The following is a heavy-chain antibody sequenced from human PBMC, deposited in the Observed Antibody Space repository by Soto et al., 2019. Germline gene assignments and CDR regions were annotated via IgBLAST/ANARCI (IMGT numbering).Heavy chain of an antibody. Sequence: NPTXXXXLTCTXSVFSLGTSGMCVSWIRQPPGKALEWLALIDWEDDKYYNTALKTRLTISKDTSKNQVSLTMTDMDPLDTATYYCAHMGSXRWVFGYWGPGTLVTVSS. CDR2: IDWEDDK. CDR3: AHMGSXRWVFGY. D-gene: IGHD4-17*01. V-gene: IGHV2-70*12. J-gene: IGHJ4*02. CDR1: VFSLGTSGMC.